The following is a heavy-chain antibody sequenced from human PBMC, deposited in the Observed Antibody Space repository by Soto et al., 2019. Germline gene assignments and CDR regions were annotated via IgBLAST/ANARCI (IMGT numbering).Heavy chain of an antibody. CDR2: ISHDGSNQ. V-gene: IGHV3-30*18. Sequence: QVQLVESGGGVVQPGGSLRLSCVASGFTLRTSGMHWVRQAPSKGLEWVAVISHDGSNQFYAESVKGRFTISRDNSKNMLYLQMNSLSADDSAVYFCAKDSSAAFDYWGQGTVVTVSS. D-gene: IGHD6-25*01. J-gene: IGHJ4*02. CDR3: AKDSSAAFDY. CDR1: GFTLRTSG.